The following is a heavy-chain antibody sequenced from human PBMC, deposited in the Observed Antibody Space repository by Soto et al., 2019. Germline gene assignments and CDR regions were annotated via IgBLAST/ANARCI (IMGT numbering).Heavy chain of an antibody. CDR3: ARIRKEAWFDP. V-gene: IGHV2-5*02. D-gene: IGHD5-18*01. Sequence: SGPTLVNPTQTLTLTCTFSGFSRTTTGVGVGWIRQPPGKALEWLALNYWDDDNHYSPSLKSRLTITRDTSKNQVVLTMTNMDPVDTATYYCARIRKEAWFDPWGKGTLVTVSS. CDR1: GFSRTTTGVG. J-gene: IGHJ5*02. CDR2: NYWDDDN.